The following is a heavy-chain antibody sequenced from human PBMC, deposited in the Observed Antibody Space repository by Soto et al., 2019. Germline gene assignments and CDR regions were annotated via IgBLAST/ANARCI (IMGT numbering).Heavy chain of an antibody. Sequence: LRLSCAASGFTFNTYGMHWVRQAPGKGLEWVAVISYDGSEKYYVDSVKGRFTISKDNSKDTLYLQMNSLRPEDTAVYYCAKSPNFYCSSPNCYKYYFDHWGQGTRVTVSS. D-gene: IGHD2-2*02. CDR2: ISYDGSEK. CDR1: GFTFNTYG. V-gene: IGHV3-30*18. J-gene: IGHJ4*02. CDR3: AKSPNFYCSSPNCYKYYFDH.